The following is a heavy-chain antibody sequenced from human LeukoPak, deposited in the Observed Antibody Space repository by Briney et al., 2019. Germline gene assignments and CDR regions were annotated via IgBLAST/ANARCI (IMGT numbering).Heavy chain of an antibody. J-gene: IGHJ4*02. CDR1: GFTFSNYA. CDR2: VSGSGDNT. Sequence: PGGSLRLSCAASGFTFSNYAMRWVRQAAGKGPECVSSVSGSGDNTYYADSVKGRFSISRDNSKNTLFLQMNSLRVEDTAVYHCAKDLGGHTNNYGALDYWGQGTLVTVSS. V-gene: IGHV3-23*01. D-gene: IGHD4/OR15-4a*01. CDR3: AKDLGGHTNNYGALDY.